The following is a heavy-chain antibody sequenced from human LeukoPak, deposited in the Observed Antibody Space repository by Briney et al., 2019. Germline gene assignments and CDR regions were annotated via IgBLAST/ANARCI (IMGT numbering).Heavy chain of an antibody. V-gene: IGHV4-31*03. Sequence: PSQTLSLTCTVSGGYISSGGYYWSWIRQHPGKGLEWSGYIYYSGSTYYNPSLKSRVTISVDTSKNQFSLKLSSVTAADTAVYYCARGYDYVYYFDYWGPGTLVTVSS. CDR1: GGYISSGGYY. J-gene: IGHJ4*02. D-gene: IGHD3-16*01. CDR2: IYYSGST. CDR3: ARGYDYVYYFDY.